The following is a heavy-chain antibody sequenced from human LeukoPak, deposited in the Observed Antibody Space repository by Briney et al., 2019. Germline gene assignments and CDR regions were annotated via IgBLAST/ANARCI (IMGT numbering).Heavy chain of an antibody. CDR2: INPNSGDT. J-gene: IGHJ4*02. CDR3: ARDYCSSTSCLFDY. Sequence: GASVKVSCKVSGYTFTGYHMHWVRQAPGQGLEWMGRINPNSGDTSYAQKFQGRVTMTRDTSISTAYMELSRLRSDDTAVYYCARDYCSSTSCLFDYWGQGTLVTVSS. CDR1: GYTFTGYH. D-gene: IGHD2-2*01. V-gene: IGHV1-2*06.